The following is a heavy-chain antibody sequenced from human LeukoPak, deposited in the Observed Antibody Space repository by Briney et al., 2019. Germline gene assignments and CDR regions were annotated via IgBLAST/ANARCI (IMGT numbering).Heavy chain of an antibody. Sequence: GGSLRLSCAASGFTFDDYAMHWVRQAPGKGLEWVSGISWNSGSIGYADSVKGRFTISRDNAKNSLYLQMNSLRAEDTALYYCAKDKTAATGPIDYWGQGTLVTVSS. CDR1: GFTFDDYA. J-gene: IGHJ4*02. V-gene: IGHV3-9*01. CDR2: ISWNSGSI. D-gene: IGHD6-13*01. CDR3: AKDKTAATGPIDY.